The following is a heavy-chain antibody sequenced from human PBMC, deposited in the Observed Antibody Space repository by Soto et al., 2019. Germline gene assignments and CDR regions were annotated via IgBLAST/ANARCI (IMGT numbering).Heavy chain of an antibody. CDR3: ARERTGTTSNWFDA. J-gene: IGHJ5*02. CDR2: MNPNSGNT. V-gene: IGHV1-8*01. Sequence: QVQLVQSGAAVKKPGASVKVSCKASGYTFTSYDINWVRQATGQGLEWMGWMNPNSGNTGYAQKIQGRGTMTRNTSISAAYMELSSLRSEDTTVYYCARERTGTTSNWFDAWGQGALVTVSS. CDR1: GYTFTSYD. D-gene: IGHD1-7*01.